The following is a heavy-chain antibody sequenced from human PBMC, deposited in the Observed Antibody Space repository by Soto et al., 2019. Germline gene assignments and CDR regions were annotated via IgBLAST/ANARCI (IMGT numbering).Heavy chain of an antibody. V-gene: IGHV1-69*06. CDR3: ATSHSGYDYVFHC. Sequence: GASVKVSCKASGGTFSSYTISWVRQAPGQGLEWMGGIIPILDTTSYAQNFQGRVTITADKSTSTAFMELSSLRSEDTAVYYCATSHSGYDYVFHCWGQGTLVTVSS. CDR1: GGTFSSYT. D-gene: IGHD5-12*01. CDR2: IIPILDTT. J-gene: IGHJ4*02.